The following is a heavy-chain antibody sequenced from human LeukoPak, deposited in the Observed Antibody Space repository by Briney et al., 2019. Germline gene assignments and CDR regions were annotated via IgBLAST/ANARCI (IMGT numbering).Heavy chain of an antibody. J-gene: IGHJ6*02. V-gene: IGHV1-69*13. CDR1: GGTFSSYA. D-gene: IGHD3-10*01. CDR2: IIPIFGTA. CDR3: ARAYYYGSGSYLDYYYYGMDV. Sequence: SVKVSCKASGGTFSSYAISWVRQAPGQGLEWMGGIIPIFGTANYALRFQGRVTITADESTSTAYMELSSLRSEDTAVYYCARAYYYGSGSYLDYYYYGMDVWGQGTTVTVSS.